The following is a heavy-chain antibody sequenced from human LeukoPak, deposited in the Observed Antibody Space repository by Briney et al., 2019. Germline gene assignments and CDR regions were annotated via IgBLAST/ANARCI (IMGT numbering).Heavy chain of an antibody. CDR3: INPDVAAAGIDY. J-gene: IGHJ4*02. D-gene: IGHD6-13*01. CDR2: IRSKANSYAT. CDR1: GFTFSGSA. V-gene: IGHV3-73*01. Sequence: GGSLRLSCAASGFTFSGSAMHWVRQASGKGLEWVGRIRSKANSYATAYAASVKGRFTISRDDSKNTAYLQMNSLKTEDTAVYYCINPDVAAAGIDYWGQGTLVTVSS.